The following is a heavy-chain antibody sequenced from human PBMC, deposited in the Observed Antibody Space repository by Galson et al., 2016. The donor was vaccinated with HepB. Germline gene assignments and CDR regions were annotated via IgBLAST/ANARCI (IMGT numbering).Heavy chain of an antibody. Sequence: EPLSLTCSVSGGSITSGNYHWGWIRQPPGMGLEWIGSIYFSGGTYYNLSLKSRVTISIDMSKNQFSLKMKSVTAADTAVYYCARGTTMDGMDVWGQGTTVTVSS. D-gene: IGHD3-10*01. CDR2: IYFSGGT. J-gene: IGHJ6*02. CDR3: ARGTTMDGMDV. V-gene: IGHV4-39*01. CDR1: GGSITSGNYH.